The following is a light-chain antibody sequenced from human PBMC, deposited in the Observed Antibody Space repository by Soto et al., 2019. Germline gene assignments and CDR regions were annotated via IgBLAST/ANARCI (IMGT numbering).Light chain of an antibody. CDR3: QQLNNFPLT. Sequence: DIQLTQSPSFLSASVGDRVTITCWASQGITRYLAWYQQKPGKAPKLLIYAAPTLQSGVPSRFSGSGSGTEFTLTISILQPEDFATYYCQQLNNFPLTFGGGTKVEIK. CDR1: QGITRY. CDR2: AAP. J-gene: IGKJ4*01. V-gene: IGKV1-9*01.